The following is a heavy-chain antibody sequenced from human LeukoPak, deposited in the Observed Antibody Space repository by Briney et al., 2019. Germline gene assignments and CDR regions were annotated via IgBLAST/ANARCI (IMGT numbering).Heavy chain of an antibody. CDR2: INPNSGDT. D-gene: IGHD2-21*02. CDR1: GYTFTGYY. Sequence: ASVKVSCKASGYTFTGYYVHWVRQAPGQGLEWMGRINPNSGDTNYALKFQGRVTMTRDTSISTAYMELSRLRSDDTAVYYCARDYCGGDCFPDYWGQGTLVTVSS. V-gene: IGHV1-2*06. CDR3: ARDYCGGDCFPDY. J-gene: IGHJ4*02.